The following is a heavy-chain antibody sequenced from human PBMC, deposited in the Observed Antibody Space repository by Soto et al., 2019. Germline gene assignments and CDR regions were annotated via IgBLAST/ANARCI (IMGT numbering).Heavy chain of an antibody. Sequence: GGSLRLSCAASGFTFSSYGMHWVRQAPGKGLEWVAVISYDGSNKYYADSVKGRFTISRDNSKNTLYLQMNSLRAEDTAVYYCAKGSSDYDFWSGYPTYSGYYMDVWGKGTTVTVSS. CDR1: GFTFSSYG. V-gene: IGHV3-30*18. J-gene: IGHJ6*03. D-gene: IGHD3-3*01. CDR3: AKGSSDYDFWSGYPTYSGYYMDV. CDR2: ISYDGSNK.